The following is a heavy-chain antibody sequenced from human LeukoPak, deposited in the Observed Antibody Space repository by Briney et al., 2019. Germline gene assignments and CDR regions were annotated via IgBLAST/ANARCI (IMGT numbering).Heavy chain of an antibody. CDR2: IIPIFGIA. CDR1: GGTFSSYA. V-gene: IGHV1-69*04. J-gene: IGHJ4*02. D-gene: IGHD2-21*02. Sequence: SVKVSCKASGGTFSSYAISWVRQAPGQGLEWVGRIIPIFGIANYAQKFQGRVTITADKSTSTAYMELSSLRSEDTAVYYCASEYCGGDCYSNFDYWGQGTLVTVSS. CDR3: ASEYCGGDCYSNFDY.